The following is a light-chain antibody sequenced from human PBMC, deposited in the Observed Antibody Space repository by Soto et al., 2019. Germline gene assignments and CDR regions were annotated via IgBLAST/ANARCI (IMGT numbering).Light chain of an antibody. Sequence: EILMTQSPATLSVSPGDSATLSCRASRSVDTDLAWYQRKPGQAPRLLVFATSARATGVPDRFRGSRSGTDFTLTISSLQPEDSATYYCHQYYNRPPWTFGQGTKVDIK. CDR1: RSVDTD. CDR2: ATS. CDR3: HQYYNRPPWT. V-gene: IGKV3-15*01. J-gene: IGKJ1*01.